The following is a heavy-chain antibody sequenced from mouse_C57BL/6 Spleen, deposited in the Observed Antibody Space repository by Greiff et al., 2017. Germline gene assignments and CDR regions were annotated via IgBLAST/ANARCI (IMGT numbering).Heavy chain of an antibody. CDR1: GYTFTSYW. J-gene: IGHJ2*01. Sequence: QVQLQQPGAELVMPGASVKLSCKASGYTFTSYWMHWVKQRPGQGLEWIGEIDPSDSYTNYNQKFKGKSTLTVDKSSSTAYMQLSSLTSEDSAVYYCERRITTVHYFDYWGQGTTLTVSS. V-gene: IGHV1-69*01. D-gene: IGHD1-1*01. CDR3: ERRITTVHYFDY. CDR2: IDPSDSYT.